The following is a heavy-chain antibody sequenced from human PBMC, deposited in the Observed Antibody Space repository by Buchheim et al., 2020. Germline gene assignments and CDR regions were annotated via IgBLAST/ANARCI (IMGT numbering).Heavy chain of an antibody. CDR1: GFTLSSYW. D-gene: IGHD1-1*01. V-gene: IGHV3-7*01. CDR3: ARGRTAKDY. J-gene: IGHJ4*02. Sequence: EVQLVESGGGLVQPGGSLRLSCAAPGFTLSSYWMSWVRQAPGKGLEWVANIKQDGSEQYYVDSVKGRSTISRAHAKTSPNLQMNSLRAEDTAVYYCARGRTAKDYWGQGTL. CDR2: IKQDGSEQ.